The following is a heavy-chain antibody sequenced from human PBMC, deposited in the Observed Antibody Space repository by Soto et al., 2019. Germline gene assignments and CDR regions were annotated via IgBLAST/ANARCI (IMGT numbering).Heavy chain of an antibody. CDR3: ARGQRYDFWSGYYGTFDY. V-gene: IGHV4-34*01. D-gene: IGHD3-3*01. Sequence: SETLSLTCAVYGGSFSGYYWSWIRQPPGKGLEWIGEINHSGSTNYSPSLKSRVTISVDTSKNQFSLKLSSVTAADTAVYYCARGQRYDFWSGYYGTFDYWGQGTLVTVSS. CDR1: GGSFSGYY. J-gene: IGHJ4*02. CDR2: INHSGST.